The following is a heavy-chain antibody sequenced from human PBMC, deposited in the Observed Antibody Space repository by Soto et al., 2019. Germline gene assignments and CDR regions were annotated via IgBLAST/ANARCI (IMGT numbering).Heavy chain of an antibody. V-gene: IGHV1-69*13. CDR1: GGTFSSYA. J-gene: IGHJ6*02. D-gene: IGHD2-2*01. CDR2: IIPIFGTA. Sequence: SVKVSCKASGGTFSSYAISWVRQAPGQGLEWMGGIIPIFGTANYAQKFQGRVTITADESTSTAYMELSSLRSEDTAVYYCARVPVVPPDYYYYYGMDVWGQGTTVTSP. CDR3: ARVPVVPPDYYYYYGMDV.